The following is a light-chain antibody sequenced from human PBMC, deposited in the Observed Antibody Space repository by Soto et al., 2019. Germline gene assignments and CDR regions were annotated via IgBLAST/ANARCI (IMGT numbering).Light chain of an antibody. V-gene: IGKV1-5*01. J-gene: IGKJ1*01. CDR2: DAS. Sequence: DIQMTQSPSSLAASVGDRVTITCRASQTISTYLNWYQQKPGKAPNLLIYDASALPRGVPSRFSGSGSGTKFTLTIASLQPDDFATYYCQQYETFSGTFGPGTKVDIK. CDR1: QTISTY. CDR3: QQYETFSGT.